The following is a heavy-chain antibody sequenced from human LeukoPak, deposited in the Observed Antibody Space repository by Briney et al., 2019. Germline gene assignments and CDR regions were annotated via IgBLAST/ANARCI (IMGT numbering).Heavy chain of an antibody. CDR2: IYTSGST. V-gene: IGHV4-4*07. J-gene: IGHJ4*02. CDR3: ARHPFATPFDY. Sequence: SETLSLTCTVSGGSISSFYWSWIRQPAGKGLEWIGRIYTSGSTNYNPSLKSRVTMSLDTSKNQVSLRLSSVTAADTAVYYCARHPFATPFDYWGRGTLLTVSS. CDR1: GGSISSFY. D-gene: IGHD2-15*01.